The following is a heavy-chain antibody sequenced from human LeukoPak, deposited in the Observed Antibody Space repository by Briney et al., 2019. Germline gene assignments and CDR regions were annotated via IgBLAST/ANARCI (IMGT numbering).Heavy chain of an antibody. CDR2: ITSSSSYI. CDR1: GFTFSSYT. CDR3: AREGLLVTTAHSFDY. D-gene: IGHD4-17*01. Sequence: GGSLRLSCAASGFTFSSYTMNWVRQAPGTGLEWVSSITSSSSYIYYADSVEGRFTISRDNAKNSLYLQMNILRAEDTAVYYCAREGLLVTTAHSFDYWGQGTLVTVSS. V-gene: IGHV3-21*01. J-gene: IGHJ4*02.